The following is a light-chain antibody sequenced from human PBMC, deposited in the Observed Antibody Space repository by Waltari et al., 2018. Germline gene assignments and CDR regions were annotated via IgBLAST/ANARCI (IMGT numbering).Light chain of an antibody. J-gene: IGLJ3*02. V-gene: IGLV8-61*01. Sequence: QTVVTQEPSLSVSPGGTVTLTCALSSGSFSSTSYVSWYQQSPGQTPRTLVYKTNCRSNGVPDRFSGSMLGSEAALTITGAQADDESTYYCLVYMGSGIWVFGGGTKLTV. CDR1: SGSFSSTSY. CDR2: KTN. CDR3: LVYMGSGIWV.